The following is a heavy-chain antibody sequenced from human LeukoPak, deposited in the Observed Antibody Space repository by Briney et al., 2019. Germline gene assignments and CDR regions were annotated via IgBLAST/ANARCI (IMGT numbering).Heavy chain of an antibody. V-gene: IGHV3-30-3*01. CDR2: ISYDGSNK. Sequence: GGSLRLSCAASGFTFSSYAMHWVRQAPGKGLEWVAVISYDGSNKYYADSVKGRFTISRDNSKNTLYLQMNSLRAEDTAVYYCATLAGTEIYWGQGTLVTVSS. J-gene: IGHJ4*02. CDR1: GFTFSSYA. D-gene: IGHD6-19*01. CDR3: ATLAGTEIY.